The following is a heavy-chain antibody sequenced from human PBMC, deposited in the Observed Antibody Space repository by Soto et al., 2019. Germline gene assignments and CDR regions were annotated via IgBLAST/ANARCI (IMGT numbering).Heavy chain of an antibody. CDR1: GGSISSYY. J-gene: IGHJ5*02. Sequence: SETLSLTCTVSGGSISSYYWSWIRQPPGKGLEWIGYIYYSGSTNYNPSLKSRVTISVDTSKNQFSLKLSSVTAADTAVYYCARHGTYYDILTGYYGWFDPWGQGTLVTVSS. CDR2: IYYSGST. V-gene: IGHV4-59*08. CDR3: ARHGTYYDILTGYYGWFDP. D-gene: IGHD3-9*01.